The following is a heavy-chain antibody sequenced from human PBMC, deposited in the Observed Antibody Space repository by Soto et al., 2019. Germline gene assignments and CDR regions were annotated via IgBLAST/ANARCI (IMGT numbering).Heavy chain of an antibody. CDR3: AKDGSSGWPYYYGMDV. CDR2: ISHDGTKK. J-gene: IGHJ6*02. Sequence: GGSLRLSCVASGFTFSSHGMHWVRQAPGKGLEWVAVISHDGTKKYYADSVKGRFTISRDNSKNTLYLQVNSLKSEDTAVYYCAKDGSSGWPYYYGMDVWGQGTTVTVSS. V-gene: IGHV3-30*18. D-gene: IGHD6-19*01. CDR1: GFTFSSHG.